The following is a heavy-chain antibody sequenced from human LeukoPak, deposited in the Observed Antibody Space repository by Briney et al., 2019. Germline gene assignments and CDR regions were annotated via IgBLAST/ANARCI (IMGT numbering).Heavy chain of an antibody. D-gene: IGHD3-22*01. CDR1: GYTLTELS. Sequence: ASVKVSCKVSGYTLTELSMHWVRQAPGKGLEWMGGFDPEDGETIYAQKFQGRVTMTEDTSTDTAYMELSSLRSEDTAVYYCATGPSIVVVIPQTAPFDYWGQGTLVTVSS. CDR2: FDPEDGET. J-gene: IGHJ4*02. V-gene: IGHV1-24*01. CDR3: ATGPSIVVVIPQTAPFDY.